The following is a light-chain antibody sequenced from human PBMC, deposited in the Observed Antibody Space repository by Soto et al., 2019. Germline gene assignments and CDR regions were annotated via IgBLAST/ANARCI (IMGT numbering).Light chain of an antibody. CDR2: DVS. Sequence: QSALTHPASVSGSPGQSITISCTGTSSDVGGYNYVSWYQHHPGKAPKLMIYDVSNRPSGVSTRFSGSKSGNTASLIISGLQPEDEADYYCSSYTTSNTRQIVFGTGTKVTVL. CDR1: SSDVGGYNY. V-gene: IGLV2-14*03. CDR3: SSYTTSNTRQIV. J-gene: IGLJ1*01.